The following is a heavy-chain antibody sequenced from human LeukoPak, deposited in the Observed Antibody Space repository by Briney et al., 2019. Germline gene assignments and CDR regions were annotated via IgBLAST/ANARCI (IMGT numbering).Heavy chain of an antibody. J-gene: IGHJ4*02. CDR3: ARDYHGSGSLTTFDY. D-gene: IGHD3-10*01. V-gene: IGHV1-46*01. CDR2: TNPSGGST. Sequence: TNPSGGSTSYAQKFQGRVTMTRDTSTSTVYMELSSLRSEDTAVYYCARDYHGSGSLTTFDYWGQGTLVTVSS.